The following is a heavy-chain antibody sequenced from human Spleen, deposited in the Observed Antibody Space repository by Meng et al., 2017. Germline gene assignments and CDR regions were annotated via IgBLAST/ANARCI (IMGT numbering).Heavy chain of an antibody. V-gene: IGHV4-34*01. CDR2: INHSGST. D-gene: IGHD3-3*01. J-gene: IGHJ4*02. CDR1: GGSFSGYY. Sequence: QVQLQESGPGLVKPSETLSLTCAVYGGSFSGYYWSWIRQPPGKGLEWIGEINHSGSTNYNPSLKSRVTISVDTSKNQFSLKLSSVTAADTAVYYCARVSRGWSGYYGYWGQGTLVTVSS. CDR3: ARVSRGWSGYYGY.